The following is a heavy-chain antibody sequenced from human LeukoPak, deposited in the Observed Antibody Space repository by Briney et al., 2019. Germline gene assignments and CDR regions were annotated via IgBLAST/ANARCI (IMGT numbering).Heavy chain of an antibody. CDR2: INHSGST. Sequence: PSETLSLTCAVYGGSFSGYYWSWIRQPPGKGLEWIGEINHSGSTNYNPSLKSRVTISVDTSKNQFSLKLSSVTAADTAVYYCARHPTTYYYGSGSYYKGWFDPWGQGTLVTVSS. D-gene: IGHD3-10*01. CDR3: ARHPTTYYYGSGSYYKGWFDP. V-gene: IGHV4-34*01. J-gene: IGHJ5*02. CDR1: GGSFSGYY.